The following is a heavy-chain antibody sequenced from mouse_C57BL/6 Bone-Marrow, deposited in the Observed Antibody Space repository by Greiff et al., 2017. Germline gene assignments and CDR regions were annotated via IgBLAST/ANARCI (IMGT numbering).Heavy chain of an antibody. CDR1: GFTFSSYA. J-gene: IGHJ2*01. Sequence: EVNLVESGGGLVKPGGSLKLSCAASGFTFSSYAMSWVRQTPEKRLEWVATISDGGSYTYYPDNVKGRFTISRDNAENNLYLQMSHLKSEDTAMYYCARDSADGYNYWGQGTTLTVAS. V-gene: IGHV5-4*01. CDR3: ARDSADGYNY. D-gene: IGHD2-3*01. CDR2: ISDGGSYT.